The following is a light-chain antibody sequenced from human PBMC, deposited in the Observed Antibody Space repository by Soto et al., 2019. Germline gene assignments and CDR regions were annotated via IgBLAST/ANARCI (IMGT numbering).Light chain of an antibody. CDR1: SSNIGADYA. CDR2: GNR. Sequence: QSVLTQPPSVSGAPGQRVTITCAGSSSNIGADYAVHWYQQLPGTAPKLLIYGNRNRPSGVPDRFSGSKSGTSASLAITGLQAEDEADYYCQSYDSSLRGVFGTGTKLTVL. V-gene: IGLV1-40*01. J-gene: IGLJ1*01. CDR3: QSYDSSLRGV.